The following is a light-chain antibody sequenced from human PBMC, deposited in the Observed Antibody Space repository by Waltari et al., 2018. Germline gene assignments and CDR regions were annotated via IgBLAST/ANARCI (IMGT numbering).Light chain of an antibody. J-gene: IGLJ3*02. V-gene: IGLV4-69*01. Sequence: QLVLTQSPSASASLGASVKLTCTLSSEHSNYAIAWNQQQPKKRPRHLLRLYSDGSHRKWDGISDGFSGSSSGAERYLIISSLQSDDEADYFCQTWGTGTQVFGGGTKLTVL. CDR2: LYSDGSH. CDR1: SEHSNYA. CDR3: QTWGTGTQV.